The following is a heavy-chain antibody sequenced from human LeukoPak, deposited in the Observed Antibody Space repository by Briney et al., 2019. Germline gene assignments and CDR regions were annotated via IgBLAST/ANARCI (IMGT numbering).Heavy chain of an antibody. CDR1: GYTLTELS. CDR3: ATAEIKRDYDSSGLNYFDY. V-gene: IGHV1-24*01. CDR2: FDPEDGET. J-gene: IGHJ4*02. Sequence: ASVNVSCKVSGYTLTELSMHWVRQAPGKGLEWMGGFDPEDGETIYAQKFQGRVTMTEDTSTDTAYMELSSLRSEDTAVYYCATAEIKRDYDSSGLNYFDYWGQGTLVTVSS. D-gene: IGHD3-22*01.